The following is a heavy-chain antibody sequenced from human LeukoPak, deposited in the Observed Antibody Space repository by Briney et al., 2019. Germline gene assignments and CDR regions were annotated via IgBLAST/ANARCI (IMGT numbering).Heavy chain of an antibody. D-gene: IGHD3-10*01. V-gene: IGHV4-34*01. Sequence: SETLSLTCAVDGGSFSGYYWSLIRQPPGKGLEWIGEINHSGSTNYNPSLKSRVTISVDTSKNQFSLKLSSVTAADTAVYYCARGRRYYYGSGPFSWFDPWGQGTLVTVSS. J-gene: IGHJ5*02. CDR1: GGSFSGYY. CDR2: INHSGST. CDR3: ARGRRYYYGSGPFSWFDP.